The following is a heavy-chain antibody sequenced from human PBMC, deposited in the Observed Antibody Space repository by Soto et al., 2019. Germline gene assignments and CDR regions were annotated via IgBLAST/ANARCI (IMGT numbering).Heavy chain of an antibody. CDR1: GFTFSSYW. D-gene: IGHD3-10*01. V-gene: IGHV3-7*01. Sequence: EVQLVESGGGLVQPGGSLRLSCAASGFTFSSYWMSWVRQAPGKGLEWVANIKQDGSEKYYVDSVKGRFTISRDNAKNSLYLQMNSLRAEDTAVYYCEWFGDLRRRWGAFDIWGQGTMVTVSS. CDR3: EWFGDLRRRWGAFDI. J-gene: IGHJ3*02. CDR2: IKQDGSEK.